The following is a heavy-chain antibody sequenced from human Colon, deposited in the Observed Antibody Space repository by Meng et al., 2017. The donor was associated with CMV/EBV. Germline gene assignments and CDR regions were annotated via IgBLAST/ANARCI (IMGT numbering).Heavy chain of an antibody. V-gene: IGHV3-30*02. J-gene: IGHJ4*02. CDR2: IRNDRSYE. CDR1: GFTFSSYG. D-gene: IGHD4-17*01. Sequence: QVQLVEAGGGVVRPGGSLRLSVAASGFTFSSYGMHWVRQAPGKGLEWVTFIRNDRSYEYYADSVQGRFTVSRDNSKNTMYLQMNSLGGDDTAVYYCAKVADYADFVMEYWGQGTLVTVSS. CDR3: AKVADYADFVMEY.